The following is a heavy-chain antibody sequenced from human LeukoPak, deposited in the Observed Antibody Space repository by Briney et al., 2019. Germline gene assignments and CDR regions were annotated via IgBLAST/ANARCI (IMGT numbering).Heavy chain of an antibody. Sequence: GESLKISCKGSGYSFTNHWIGWVLQMPGKGLEWMVIIYPGDSNTRYSPSFQGQVTISADKSISTAYLQRSSLKASDTAMYYCARFSGSGWSIYYFDYWGQGTLVTVSS. CDR1: GYSFTNHW. CDR3: ARFSGSGWSIYYFDY. V-gene: IGHV5-51*01. CDR2: IYPGDSNT. J-gene: IGHJ4*02. D-gene: IGHD6-19*01.